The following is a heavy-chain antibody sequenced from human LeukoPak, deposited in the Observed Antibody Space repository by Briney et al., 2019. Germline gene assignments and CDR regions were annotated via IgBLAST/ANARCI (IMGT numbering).Heavy chain of an antibody. CDR1: GFTFSSSA. CDR2: ISGRGEST. D-gene: IGHD2-15*01. J-gene: IGHJ5*02. Sequence: GGTLRLSCAASGFTFSSSAMTWVRQAPGKGLEWGSGISGRGESTYYADSVKGRFTISRNNSKNKLFLQMNTLGVEDTAVYYCAKDQWRDIELKGTFDPWGQGTLVTVSS. CDR3: AKDQWRDIELKGTFDP. V-gene: IGHV3-23*01.